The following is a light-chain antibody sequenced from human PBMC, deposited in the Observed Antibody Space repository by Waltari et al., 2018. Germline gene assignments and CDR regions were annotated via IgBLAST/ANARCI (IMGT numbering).Light chain of an antibody. Sequence: DIQMTQSPSSLSAYVGDRVTITCRASQSSSDYLNWYQQKPGKAPKLLIYAASTLQSGVPSRFSGSGSGTDFALTISSLQPEDFATYYCQQSYSFGQGTRLEIK. CDR3: QQSYS. CDR2: AAS. J-gene: IGKJ5*01. CDR1: QSSSDY. V-gene: IGKV1-39*01.